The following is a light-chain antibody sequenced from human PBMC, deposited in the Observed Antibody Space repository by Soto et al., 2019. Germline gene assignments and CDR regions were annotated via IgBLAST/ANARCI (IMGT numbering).Light chain of an antibody. V-gene: IGKV3-20*01. CDR2: GAS. Sequence: EIVLTQSPGTLSLSPGERVTLSCRASQSVSSSYLAWYQQKPGQAPRLLIYGASSRATGIPDRFSGSGSGTDFTLTISRLEPEDFAVYYCQQLLAFGGGTKVEIK. CDR3: QQLLA. J-gene: IGKJ4*01. CDR1: QSVSSSY.